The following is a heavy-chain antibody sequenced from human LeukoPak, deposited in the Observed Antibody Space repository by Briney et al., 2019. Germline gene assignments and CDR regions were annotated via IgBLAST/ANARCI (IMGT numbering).Heavy chain of an antibody. CDR1: GFTVSSNY. CDR2: IYYSGST. CDR3: ARTIEATVVALRAFDI. V-gene: IGHV4-30-4*08. D-gene: IGHD4-23*01. J-gene: IGHJ3*02. Sequence: LRLSCAASGFTVSSNYMSWVRQPPGKGLEWIGYIYYSGSTYYNPSLKSRVTISVDTSKNQFSLKLSSVTAADTAVYYCARTIEATVVALRAFDIWGQGTMVTVSS.